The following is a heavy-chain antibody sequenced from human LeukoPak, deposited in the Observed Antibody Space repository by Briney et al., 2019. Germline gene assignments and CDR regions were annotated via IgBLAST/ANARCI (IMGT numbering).Heavy chain of an antibody. CDR1: GFTFSSYA. CDR3: AKDEAYSGSYSQFDY. D-gene: IGHD1-26*01. V-gene: IGHV3-30-3*01. J-gene: IGHJ4*02. CDR2: ISYDGSNK. Sequence: GRSLRLSCAASGFTFSSYAMHWVRQAPGKGLEWVAVISYDGSNKYYADSVKGRFTISRDNSKNTLYLQINSLRAEDTAVYYCAKDEAYSGSYSQFDYWGQGTLVTVSS.